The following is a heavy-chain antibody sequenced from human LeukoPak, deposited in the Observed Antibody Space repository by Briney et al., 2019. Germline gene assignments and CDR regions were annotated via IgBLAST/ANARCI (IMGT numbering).Heavy chain of an antibody. V-gene: IGHV4-59*08. Sequence: KSSETLSLICSVSGGSISSLYWSWIRQPPGKGLEWIGYIYYTGSTNYNPSLKSRVTMFVDMSKNQFSLRLSSVTAADTAVYYCARHRAYSSSSPFDYWGQGTLVTVSS. CDR3: ARHRAYSSSSPFDY. D-gene: IGHD6-6*01. CDR2: IYYTGST. J-gene: IGHJ4*02. CDR1: GGSISSLY.